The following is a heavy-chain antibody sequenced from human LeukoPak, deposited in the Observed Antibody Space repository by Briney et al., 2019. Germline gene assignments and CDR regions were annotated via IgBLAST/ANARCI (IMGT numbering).Heavy chain of an antibody. D-gene: IGHD6-19*01. CDR1: GFTFSSYD. V-gene: IGHV3-48*03. CDR3: TRRGTGYSSGWFVY. CDR2: ISSSGSTI. J-gene: IGHJ5*01. Sequence: GGSLRLSCAASGFTFSSYDMTWVRQAPGKGLEWVSYISSSGSTIYYADSVKGRFTISRDNPKNSLYLQMNSPRAEDTAVYYCTRRGTGYSSGWFVYWGQGTLVTVSS.